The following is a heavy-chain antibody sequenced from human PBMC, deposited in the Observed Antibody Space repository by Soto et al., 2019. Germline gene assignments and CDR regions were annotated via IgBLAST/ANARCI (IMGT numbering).Heavy chain of an antibody. V-gene: IGHV2-5*02. CDR2: IYWDDDK. J-gene: IGHJ6*02. Sequence: SGPTLVNPTQTLTLTCTFSGFSLSTSGVGVGWIRQPPGKALEWLALIYWDDDKRYSPSLKSRLTINKDTSKNQVVLTITNMEPVDTATYYCVQSRCGGDCLQSYSSHSYYGLDVWGQGTTVTVSS. CDR3: VQSRCGGDCLQSYSSHSYYGLDV. D-gene: IGHD2-21*01. CDR1: GFSLSTSGVG.